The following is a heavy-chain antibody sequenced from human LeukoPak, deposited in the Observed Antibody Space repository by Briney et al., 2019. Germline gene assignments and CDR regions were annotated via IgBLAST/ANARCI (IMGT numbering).Heavy chain of an antibody. CDR3: ARLLTGYSSSWRSIDY. J-gene: IGHJ4*02. Sequence: SETLSLTCTVSGGSISSYYWSWIRQPPGKGLEWIGYIYYSGSTNYNPSLKSRVTISLDTSKNQFSLKLSSVTAADTAVYYCARLLTGYSSSWRSIDYWGQGTLVTVSS. CDR1: GGSISSYY. V-gene: IGHV4-59*08. D-gene: IGHD6-13*01. CDR2: IYYSGST.